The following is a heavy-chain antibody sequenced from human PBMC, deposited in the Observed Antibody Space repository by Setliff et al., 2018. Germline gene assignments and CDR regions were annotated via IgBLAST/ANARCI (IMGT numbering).Heavy chain of an antibody. D-gene: IGHD7-27*01. CDR3: ASTDWGWGYYFDY. CDR1: GGSISSGPYY. V-gene: IGHV4-61*02. CDR2: LYSSGST. J-gene: IGHJ4*02. Sequence: SETLSLTCTVSGGSISSGPYYWNWFRQPAGKGLEWIGRLYSSGSTNYNPSLKSRVTISVDTSKNQFSLKLSPVTAADTAVYYCASTDWGWGYYFDYWGQGTLVTVSS.